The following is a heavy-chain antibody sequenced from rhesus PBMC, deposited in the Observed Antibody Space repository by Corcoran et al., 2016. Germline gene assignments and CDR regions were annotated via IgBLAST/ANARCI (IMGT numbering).Heavy chain of an antibody. V-gene: IGHV2S1*01. CDR2: IYWDDGK. CDR3: ARGAGIAVADY. CDR1: GFSLSTSGTG. J-gene: IGHJ4*01. D-gene: IGHD6-31*01. Sequence: QVTLKESGPALVKPTQTLTLTCTFSGFSLSTSGTGVGCIRQPPGKALEWLASIYWDDGKYYITSLKSRLTISKDTSKNQVVLTMTNMDPVDPATYYCARGAGIAVADYWGQGVLVTVSS.